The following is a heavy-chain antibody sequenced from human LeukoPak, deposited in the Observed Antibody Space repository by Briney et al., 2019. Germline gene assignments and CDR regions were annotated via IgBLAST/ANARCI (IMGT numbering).Heavy chain of an antibody. J-gene: IGHJ4*02. D-gene: IGHD6-19*01. Sequence: GGSLRLSCAASGFTVSSNYMSWVRQAPGKGLEWVSVIYSGGSTYYADSVKGRFTISKDNSKNTLYLQINSLRAEDTAVYYCSAGSSGWYYFDYWGQGTLVTVSS. CDR3: SAGSSGWYYFDY. CDR2: IYSGGST. CDR1: GFTVSSNY. V-gene: IGHV3-66*01.